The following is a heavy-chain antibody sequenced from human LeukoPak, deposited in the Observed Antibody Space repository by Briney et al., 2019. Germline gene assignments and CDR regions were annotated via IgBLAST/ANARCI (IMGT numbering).Heavy chain of an antibody. CDR2: IRTKAYGGTT. CDR3: TRERRGDYPHFDY. J-gene: IGHJ4*02. D-gene: IGHD4-17*01. Sequence: PRRSLRLSCTAAGFTFGDLSVSWDRQAAGNWLEWVGFIRTKAYGGTTEYAASVKSRFIISRDDSKSIAYLQMNSLKTEDTAVYYCTRERRGDYPHFDYWGQGSLVTVSS. CDR1: GFTFGDLS. V-gene: IGHV3-49*04.